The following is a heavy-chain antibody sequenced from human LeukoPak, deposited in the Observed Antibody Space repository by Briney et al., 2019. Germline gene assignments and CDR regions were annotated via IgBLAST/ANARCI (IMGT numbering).Heavy chain of an antibody. Sequence: ASVKVSCKASGYTLTRYYMHWVPQAPGQGLEWMGSINPKSGGTNYAQKFQGRVTMTRDTSISTAYMELSRLRSDDTDVYYCVRGLSRSYGYFFYCWGQGTLVTVSS. CDR2: INPKSGGT. CDR3: VRGLSRSYGYFFYC. CDR1: GYTLTRYY. V-gene: IGHV1-2*02. D-gene: IGHD5-18*01. J-gene: IGHJ4*02.